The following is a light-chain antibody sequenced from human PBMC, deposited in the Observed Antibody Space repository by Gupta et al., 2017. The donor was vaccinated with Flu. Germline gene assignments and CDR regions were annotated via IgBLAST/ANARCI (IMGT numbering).Light chain of an antibody. CDR1: SSDVGGSNY. J-gene: IGLJ1*01. Sequence: SSDVGGSNYVSWYQQHPGKAPKLMIYEVSNRPSGVSNRFSGFKSGNTASQTISGLQAEDEADYYCSSYTSSSTLCVFGTGTKVTVL. V-gene: IGLV2-14*01. CDR2: EVS. CDR3: SSYTSSSTLCV.